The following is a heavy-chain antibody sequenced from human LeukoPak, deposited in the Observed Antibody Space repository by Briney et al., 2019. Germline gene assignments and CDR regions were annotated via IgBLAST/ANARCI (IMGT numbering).Heavy chain of an antibody. V-gene: IGHV3-66*01. CDR3: ARVYYDSSGYYYVAQYYFDY. D-gene: IGHD3-22*01. J-gene: IGHJ4*02. Sequence: GGSLRLSCAASGFTVSSNYMSWVRQAPGKGLEWVSVIYSGGSTYYADSVKGRFTISRDNSKNTLYLQMNSLRAEDTAVYYCARVYYDSSGYYYVAQYYFDYWGQGTLVTVSS. CDR2: IYSGGST. CDR1: GFTVSSNY.